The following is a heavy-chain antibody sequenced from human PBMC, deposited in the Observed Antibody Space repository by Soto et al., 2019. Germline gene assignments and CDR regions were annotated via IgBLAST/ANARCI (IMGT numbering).Heavy chain of an antibody. CDR3: AKDQYYYDSSGYYYWNLDY. D-gene: IGHD3-22*01. V-gene: IGHV3-30*18. Sequence: PGGSLRLSCAASGFTFSSYGMDWVRQAPGKGLEWVAVISYDGSNKYYADSVKGRFTISRDNSKNTLYLQMNSLRAEDTAVYYCAKDQYYYDSSGYYYWNLDYWGQGTLVTVSS. CDR2: ISYDGSNK. J-gene: IGHJ4*02. CDR1: GFTFSSYG.